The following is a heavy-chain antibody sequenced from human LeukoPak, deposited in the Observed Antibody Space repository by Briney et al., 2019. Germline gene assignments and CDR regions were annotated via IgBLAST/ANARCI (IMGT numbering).Heavy chain of an antibody. CDR1: GFTFSGYS. Sequence: GGSLRLSCAASGFTFSGYSMNWVRQAPGKGLEWVAVIWYDGSNKYYADSVKGRFTISRDNSKNTLYLQMNSLRAEDTAVYYCAREGIAAAGEYYFDYWGQGTLVTVSS. CDR2: IWYDGSNK. V-gene: IGHV3-33*08. CDR3: AREGIAAAGEYYFDY. J-gene: IGHJ4*02. D-gene: IGHD6-13*01.